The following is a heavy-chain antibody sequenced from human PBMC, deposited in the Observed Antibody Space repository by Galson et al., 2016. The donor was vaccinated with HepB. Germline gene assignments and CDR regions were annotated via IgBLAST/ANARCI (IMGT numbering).Heavy chain of an antibody. Sequence: SVKVSCKASGYTFSSNAISWVRQAPGQGLEWMGWISTFNGNTNYAQNVQGRVTMTTDTSTSTSYMELRSLRSDDTAVYYCARGGFGDYIDYWGQGTLVTVSS. J-gene: IGHJ4*02. V-gene: IGHV1-18*01. CDR2: ISTFNGNT. CDR1: GYTFSSNA. D-gene: IGHD3-10*01. CDR3: ARGGFGDYIDY.